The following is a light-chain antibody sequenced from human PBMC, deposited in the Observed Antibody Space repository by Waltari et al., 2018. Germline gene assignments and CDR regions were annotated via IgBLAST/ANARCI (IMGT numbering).Light chain of an antibody. V-gene: IGLV2-14*01. CDR2: EVS. J-gene: IGLJ3*02. CDR1: SSDIGAYNY. Sequence: QSALTQPASVSGSLGQSITIPCSGTSSDIGAYNYVSWYQQPPGKAPKLMIYEVSNRPSGVDNRCAGSKSGNTASLTISGLQADDESHYYCTSFTSSATWVFGGGTKVTGL. CDR3: TSFTSSATWV.